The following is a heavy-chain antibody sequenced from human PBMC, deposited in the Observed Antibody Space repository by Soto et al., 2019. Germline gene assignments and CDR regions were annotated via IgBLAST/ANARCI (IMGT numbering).Heavy chain of an antibody. D-gene: IGHD3-3*01. J-gene: IGHJ5*02. V-gene: IGHV4-31*03. CDR2: IYYSGST. CDR1: GGSISSGGYY. Sequence: SATLSLTCTVSGGSISSGGYYWSWIRQHPGKGLEWIGYIYYSGSTYYNPSLKSRVTISVYTSKNQFSLWLSRVTAADTAVYYCARVYYDFWSGYFAWFDPWGQGTLVTVSS. CDR3: ARVYYDFWSGYFAWFDP.